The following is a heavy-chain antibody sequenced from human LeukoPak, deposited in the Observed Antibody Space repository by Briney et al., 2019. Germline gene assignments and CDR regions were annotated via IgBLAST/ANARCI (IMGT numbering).Heavy chain of an antibody. CDR2: IYKIGTT. V-gene: IGHV4-59*02. CDR1: GDSVTGYF. Sequence: SETLSLTCTVFGDSVTGYFLNWVRQPPGKGLEWIGHIYKIGTTNYNPSLKSRLTISVDTSENQFSLKLSSVTAADTAVYYCARDGHAGYYFDYWGQGTLVTVSS. J-gene: IGHJ4*02. CDR3: ARDGHAGYYFDY.